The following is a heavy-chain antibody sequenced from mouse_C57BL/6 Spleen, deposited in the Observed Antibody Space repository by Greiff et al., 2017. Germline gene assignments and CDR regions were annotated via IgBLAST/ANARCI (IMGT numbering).Heavy chain of an antibody. J-gene: IGHJ2*01. Sequence: QLQQSGAELVRPGASVKLSCTASGFNIKDYYMHWVKQRPEQGLEWIGRIDPEDGDTEYAPKFQGKATMTADTSSNTAYLQLSSLTSEDTAVYYCTTGAIYYYGSRLDYWGQGTTLTVSS. V-gene: IGHV14-1*01. CDR2: IDPEDGDT. D-gene: IGHD1-1*01. CDR3: TTGAIYYYGSRLDY. CDR1: GFNIKDYY.